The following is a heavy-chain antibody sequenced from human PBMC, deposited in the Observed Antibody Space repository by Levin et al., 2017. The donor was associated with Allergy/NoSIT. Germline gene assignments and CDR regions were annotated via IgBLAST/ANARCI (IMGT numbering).Heavy chain of an antibody. Sequence: GESLKISCKASGYTFSGYYIHWVRRAPGQGLEWMGWINPNNGGTNYVQKLQGRVTMTRDTSISTAYMDLSRLTSDDTAVYYCARKSTSSSSLGYWGQGTLVTVSS. CDR2: INPNNGGT. D-gene: IGHD6-6*01. CDR3: ARKSTSSSSLGY. V-gene: IGHV1-2*02. J-gene: IGHJ4*02. CDR1: GYTFSGYY.